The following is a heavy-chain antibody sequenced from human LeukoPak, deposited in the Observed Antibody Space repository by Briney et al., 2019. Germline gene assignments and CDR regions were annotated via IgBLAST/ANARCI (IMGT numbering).Heavy chain of an antibody. CDR1: GGTISSHY. D-gene: IGHD5-18*01. CDR3: ARGVDTSYYYYMDV. CDR2: IYYSGST. V-gene: IGHV4-59*11. Sequence: SETLSLTCIVSGGTISSHYWSCIRQPPGKELEWIGYIYYSGSTNYNPSLKSRVTISVDTSKNQFSLKLSSVTAADTAVYYCARGVDTSYYYYMDVWGKGTTVTVSS. J-gene: IGHJ6*03.